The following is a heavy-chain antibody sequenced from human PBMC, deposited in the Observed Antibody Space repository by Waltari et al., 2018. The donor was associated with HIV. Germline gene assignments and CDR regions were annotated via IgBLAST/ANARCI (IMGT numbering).Heavy chain of an antibody. CDR2: LYHSGST. CDR1: GYSIRSGYY. J-gene: IGHJ3*02. Sequence: QVQLQESGPGLVKPSETLSLTCPVSGYSIRSGYYLGWIRQPTGKGLEWIGSLYHSGSTYYNPSLKSRVTISVDTSKNQFSMKLSSVTAADTAVYYCARDLPRVLMVYANAGVRAFDIWGQGTMVTVSS. D-gene: IGHD2-8*01. V-gene: IGHV4-38-2*02. CDR3: ARDLPRVLMVYANAGVRAFDI.